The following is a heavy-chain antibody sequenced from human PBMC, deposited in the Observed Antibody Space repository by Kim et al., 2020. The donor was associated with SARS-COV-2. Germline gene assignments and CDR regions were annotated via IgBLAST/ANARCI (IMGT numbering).Heavy chain of an antibody. V-gene: IGHV3-7*03. CDR3: ARDPERQLYYDRALEGGHDY. CDR2: IKQDGSEK. D-gene: IGHD3-22*01. J-gene: IGHJ4*02. Sequence: GGSLRLSCAASGFTFSSYWMSWVRQAPGKGLEWVANIKQDGSEKYYVDSVKGRFTISRDNAKNSLYLQMNSLRAEDTAVYYCARDPERQLYYDRALEGGHDYWGQGTLVTVSS. CDR1: GFTFSSYW.